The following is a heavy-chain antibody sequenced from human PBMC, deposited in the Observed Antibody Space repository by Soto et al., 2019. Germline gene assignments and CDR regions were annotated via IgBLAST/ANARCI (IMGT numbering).Heavy chain of an antibody. D-gene: IGHD4-17*01. CDR1: GFTFTSSA. V-gene: IGHV1-58*01. CDR2: IVVGSGNT. J-gene: IGHJ4*02. Sequence: SVKVSCKASGFTFTSSAVQWVRQARGQRLEWIGWIVVGSGNTNYAQKFQERVTITRDMSTSTAYMELSSLRSEDTAVYYCAAPYGSTVTTSLNFDYWGQGTLVTVSS. CDR3: AAPYGSTVTTSLNFDY.